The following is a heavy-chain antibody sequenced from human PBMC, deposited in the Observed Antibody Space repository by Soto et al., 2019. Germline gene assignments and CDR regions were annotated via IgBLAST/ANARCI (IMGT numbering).Heavy chain of an antibody. J-gene: IGHJ6*02. D-gene: IGHD2-21*02. V-gene: IGHV4-30-4*08. CDR3: AREDDGGDRDYYGLDV. CDR2: IYYSGSI. Sequence: SETLSITCTVSGCSISSDNDHWTLIRQSPGKGLEWIGYIYYSGSIFYNPSFKSRVTISVDTSKNQFSLQLSSVTAADTAVYFCAREDDGGDRDYYGLDVWGQGTTVTVSS. CDR1: GCSISSDNDH.